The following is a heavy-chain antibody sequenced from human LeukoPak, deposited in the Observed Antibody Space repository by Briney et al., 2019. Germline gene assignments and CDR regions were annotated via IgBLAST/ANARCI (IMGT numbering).Heavy chain of an antibody. J-gene: IGHJ4*02. Sequence: SETLSLTCTVSGGSISSSSYYWGWIRQPPGRGLEWIGRIYYSGSTNYNPSLKSRVTISVDTSKNQLSLKLSSVTAADTAVYYCARDVDTYYFDYWGQGTLVTVSS. CDR3: ARDVDTYYFDY. V-gene: IGHV4-39*07. CDR1: GGSISSSSYY. CDR2: IYYSGST. D-gene: IGHD5-18*01.